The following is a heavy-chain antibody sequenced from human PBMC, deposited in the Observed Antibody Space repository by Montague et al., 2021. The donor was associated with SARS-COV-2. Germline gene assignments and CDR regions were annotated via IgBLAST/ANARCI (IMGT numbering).Heavy chain of an antibody. J-gene: IGHJ4*02. CDR2: IYYSGST. Sequence: SETLSLTCTVSGGSISSYYWSSIRQPPGKGPEWIGSIYYSGSTYYNPSLKSRVTISVDTSKNQFSLKLSSVTAADTAVYYCARQMGQSSIFGVVIQYYFDYWGQGALVTVSS. D-gene: IGHD3-3*01. V-gene: IGHV4-59*05. CDR1: GGSISSYY. CDR3: ARQMGQSSIFGVVIQYYFDY.